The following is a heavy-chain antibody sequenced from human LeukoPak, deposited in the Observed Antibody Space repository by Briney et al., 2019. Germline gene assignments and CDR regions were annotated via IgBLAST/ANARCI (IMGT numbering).Heavy chain of an antibody. CDR2: INPNSGGA. D-gene: IGHD2-2*01. CDR3: ATLGYCSNTSCSGL. J-gene: IGHJ4*02. V-gene: IGHV1-2*04. CDR1: GYTFTGYY. Sequence: WASVKVSCKASGYTFTGYYMHWVRQAPGQGLEWMGWINPNSGGANYAQKFQGWVTMTRDTSISTAYMELSRLTSDDTAVYYCATLGYCSNTSCSGLWGQGTLVTVSS.